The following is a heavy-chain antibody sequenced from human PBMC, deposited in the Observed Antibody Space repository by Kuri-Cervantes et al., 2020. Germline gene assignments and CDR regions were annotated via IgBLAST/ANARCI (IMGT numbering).Heavy chain of an antibody. CDR1: GFTFSSYA. J-gene: IGHJ5*02. CDR3: AKEQENDGSVYYP. D-gene: IGHD3-22*01. CDR2: ISYDGSNK. Sequence: GESLKISCAASGFTFSSYAMHWVRQAPGKGLEWVAVISYDGSNKYYADSVKGRFTISRDNSENTLYLQMNSLRADDTAVYYCAKEQENDGSVYYPLGQGTLVTVSS. V-gene: IGHV3-30-3*01.